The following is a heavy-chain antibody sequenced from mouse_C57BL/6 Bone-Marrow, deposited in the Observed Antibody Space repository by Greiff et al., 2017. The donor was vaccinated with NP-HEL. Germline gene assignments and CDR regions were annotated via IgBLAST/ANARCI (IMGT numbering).Heavy chain of an antibody. Sequence: QVQLQQPGAELVKPGASVKMSCKASGYTFTSYWITWVKQRPGQGLEWIGDIYPGSGSTNYNEKFKSKATLTVDTSSSTAYMQRSSLTSEDSAVYYCARGYYYGRGPWFAYWGQGTLVTVSA. CDR2: IYPGSGST. CDR3: ARGYYYGRGPWFAY. V-gene: IGHV1-55*01. J-gene: IGHJ3*01. D-gene: IGHD1-1*01. CDR1: GYTFTSYW.